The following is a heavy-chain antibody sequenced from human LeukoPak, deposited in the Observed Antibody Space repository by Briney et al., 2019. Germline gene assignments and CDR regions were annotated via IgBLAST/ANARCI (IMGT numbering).Heavy chain of an antibody. CDR3: ARDGSYSSSWYFDY. CDR1: GFTLSNYA. CDR2: ISSSSSYI. J-gene: IGHJ4*02. D-gene: IGHD6-13*01. V-gene: IGHV3-21*01. Sequence: GGSLRLSCAASGFTLSNYAMTWVRQAPGKGLEWVSSISSSSSYIYYADSVKGRFTISRDNAKNSLYLQMNSLRAEDTAVYYCARDGSYSSSWYFDYWGQGTLVTVSS.